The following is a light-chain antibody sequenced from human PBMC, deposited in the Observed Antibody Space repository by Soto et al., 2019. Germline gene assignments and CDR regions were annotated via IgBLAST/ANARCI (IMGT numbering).Light chain of an antibody. CDR3: QQSFSTLWT. J-gene: IGKJ1*01. CDR1: QSISIY. V-gene: IGKV1-39*01. Sequence: DIQMTQSPSSLSASVGDTVIITCRASQSISIYSNWYQQKPGKAPRLLIYSASILQSGVPSRFSGSGSGTDFTITISGLQPEDFAPYYCQQSFSTLWTFGQGTKVEI. CDR2: SAS.